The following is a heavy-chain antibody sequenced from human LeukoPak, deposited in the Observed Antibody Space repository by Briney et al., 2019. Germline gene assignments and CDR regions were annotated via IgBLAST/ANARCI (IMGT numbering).Heavy chain of an antibody. CDR1: GGTFSSYA. CDR3: ARVLPPRYCSSTSCLGAFDI. J-gene: IGHJ3*02. V-gene: IGHV1-69*04. CDR2: IIPILGIA. D-gene: IGHD2-2*01. Sequence: ASVKVSCKASGGTFSSYAISWVRQAPGQGLEWMGRIIPILGIANYAQKFQGRVTITADKSTSTAYMELSSLRSEDTAVYYCARVLPPRYCSSTSCLGAFDIWGQGTMVTVSS.